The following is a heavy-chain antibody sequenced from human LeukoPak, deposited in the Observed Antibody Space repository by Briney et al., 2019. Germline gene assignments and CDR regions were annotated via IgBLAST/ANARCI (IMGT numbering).Heavy chain of an antibody. V-gene: IGHV4-59*01. J-gene: IGHJ4*02. Sequence: TSETLSLTCTVSGGSIGSYYWSWIRQPPGKGLEWIGYISHSGNTNYNPSLKNRVTISFDTSKNQFSLKLTSVTAADTAVYYCARSKVTDNSSGWAYWGQGTLVTVSS. CDR1: GGSIGSYY. D-gene: IGHD6-19*01. CDR2: ISHSGNT. CDR3: ARSKVTDNSSGWAY.